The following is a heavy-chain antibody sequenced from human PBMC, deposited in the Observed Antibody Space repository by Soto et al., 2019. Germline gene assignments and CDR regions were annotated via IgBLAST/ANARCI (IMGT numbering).Heavy chain of an antibody. J-gene: IGHJ5*02. CDR1: GDSVSSNSAA. CDR2: TYYRSKWYN. V-gene: IGHV6-1*01. Sequence: SQTLSLPCAISGDSVSSNSAAWNWIRQSPSRGLEWLGRTYYRSKWYNDYAVSVKSRITINPDTSKNHFALQLNSVTPEEPAVYYCARDHYGDPNWFDPWGQGTLVTVSS. D-gene: IGHD4-17*01. CDR3: ARDHYGDPNWFDP.